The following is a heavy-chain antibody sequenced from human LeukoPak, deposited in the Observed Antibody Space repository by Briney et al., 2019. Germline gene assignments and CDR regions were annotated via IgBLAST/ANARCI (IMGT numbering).Heavy chain of an antibody. V-gene: IGHV4-61*09. CDR2: ISTSGST. J-gene: IGHJ4*02. CDR3: AHNSRGGSYYFDY. Sequence: TSETLSLTCTVSAGSITSNSYYWSWIRQPAGKGLEWMGHISTSGSTNYNPSLKSRVTMSVDTSKNHLSLNLTSVTAADTAVYYCAHNSRGGSYYFDYWGQGILVTVSS. CDR1: AGSITSNSYY. D-gene: IGHD1-26*01.